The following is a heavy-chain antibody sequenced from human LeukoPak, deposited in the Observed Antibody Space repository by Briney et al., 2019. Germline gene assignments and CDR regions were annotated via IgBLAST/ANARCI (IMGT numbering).Heavy chain of an antibody. Sequence: GGSLRLSCAASGFTFDDYAMHWVRQAPGKGLEWVSGISWNSGSIGYADSVKGRFTISRGNAKNSLYLQMNSLRAEDTALYYCAKDGQDWGQGTLVTVSS. CDR3: AKDGQD. CDR2: ISWNSGSI. J-gene: IGHJ4*02. V-gene: IGHV3-9*01. CDR1: GFTFDDYA.